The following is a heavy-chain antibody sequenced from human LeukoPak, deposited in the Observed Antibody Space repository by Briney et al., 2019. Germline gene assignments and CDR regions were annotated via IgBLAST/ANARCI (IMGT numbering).Heavy chain of an antibody. J-gene: IGHJ4*02. CDR1: GGTFSNYA. D-gene: IGHD5-18*01. CDR2: IIPLFGTA. CDR3: ARSQGYSYGSSY. Sequence: ASVKVSCKASGGTFSNYAISWVRQAPGQGLEWMGGIIPLFGTANYAQKFQGRVTITADDSTGTAYMELTSLRSADTAVYYCARSQGYSYGSSYWGQGTLVTVSS. V-gene: IGHV1-69*13.